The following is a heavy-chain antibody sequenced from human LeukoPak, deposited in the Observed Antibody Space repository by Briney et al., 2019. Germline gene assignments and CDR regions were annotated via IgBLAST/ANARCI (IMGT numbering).Heavy chain of an antibody. J-gene: IGHJ4*02. CDR2: IYYSGST. V-gene: IGHV4-59*01. Sequence: PSETLSLTCTVSGGSISSYYWSWIRHPPGKGLEWIGFIYYSGSTNYNPSLKSRVTISVDTSKNQFSLKLSPVTAADTAVYYCARDQRGSFGSGFDYWGQETLVTVSS. D-gene: IGHD3-10*01. CDR3: ARDQRGSFGSGFDY. CDR1: GGSISSYY.